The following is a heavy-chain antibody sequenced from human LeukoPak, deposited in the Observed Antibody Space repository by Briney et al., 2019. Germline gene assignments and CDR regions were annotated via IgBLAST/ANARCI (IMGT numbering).Heavy chain of an antibody. CDR1: GFTFSDFA. Sequence: GGSLRLSCAASGFTFSDFAMIWVRQPPGKGLEWVSSTFQGGGEIHYADSVRGRFTISRDNSRSTLFLQMNSLRGEDTAIYYCATYRQEMLPFESWGQGTLVTVSS. D-gene: IGHD5-24*01. V-gene: IGHV3-23*01. CDR3: ATYRQEMLPFES. J-gene: IGHJ4*02. CDR2: TFQGGGEI.